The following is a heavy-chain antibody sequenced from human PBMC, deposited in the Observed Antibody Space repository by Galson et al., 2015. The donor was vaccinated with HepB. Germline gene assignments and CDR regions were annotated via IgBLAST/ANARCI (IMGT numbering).Heavy chain of an antibody. CDR3: ARGGHYYDSSGFLSGGDY. CDR2: ISSSSSYI. Sequence: SLRLSCAASGFTFSSYSMNWVRQAPGRGLEWVSSISSSSSYIYYADSVKGRFTISRDNAKNSLYLQMNSLRAEDTAVYYCARGGHYYDSSGFLSGGDYWGQGTLVTVSS. D-gene: IGHD3-22*01. J-gene: IGHJ4*02. V-gene: IGHV3-21*01. CDR1: GFTFSSYS.